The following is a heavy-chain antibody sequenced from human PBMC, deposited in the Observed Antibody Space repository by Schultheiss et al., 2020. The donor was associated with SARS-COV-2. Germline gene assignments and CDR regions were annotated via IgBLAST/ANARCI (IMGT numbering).Heavy chain of an antibody. Sequence: GESLKISCAASGFTFSDYYMSWIRQAPGKGLEWVSSITGGHDYRYYADSVKGRFTISRDNSKNTLSLQMNSLRAEDTAVYYCAKNWNYVDYWGQGTLVTVSS. J-gene: IGHJ4*02. D-gene: IGHD1-1*01. CDR1: GFTFSDYY. CDR3: AKNWNYVDY. V-gene: IGHV3-11*06. CDR2: ITGGHDYR.